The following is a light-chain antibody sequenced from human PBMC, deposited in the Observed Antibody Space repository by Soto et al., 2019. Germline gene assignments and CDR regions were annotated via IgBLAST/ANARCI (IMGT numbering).Light chain of an antibody. V-gene: IGKV3-20*01. CDR1: QSVSSSY. CDR3: QQYDNSLYT. J-gene: IGKJ2*01. Sequence: EMVLTQSPGTLSLSPGERATLSCRASQSVSSSYLAWYQQTPGQAPRLLIYSASSRATGIPDRFSGSASGTDFTLTIGRLEPEDFAVYYCQQYDNSLYTFGQGTKLEIK. CDR2: SAS.